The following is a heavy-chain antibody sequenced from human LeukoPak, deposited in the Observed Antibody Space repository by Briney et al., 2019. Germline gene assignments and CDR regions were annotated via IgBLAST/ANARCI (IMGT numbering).Heavy chain of an antibody. V-gene: IGHV4-39*01. CDR3: ARSRAVTNYFDY. CDR1: VGSISSSSYY. J-gene: IGHJ4*02. CDR2: IYYSGST. D-gene: IGHD4-17*01. Sequence: PSETLSLTCTVSVGSISSSSYYWGWVRQPPGKGLEWIGSIYYSGSTYYNPSLKSRVTISVDTSKDQFSLKLSSVTAADTAVHYCARSRAVTNYFDYWGQGTLVTVSS.